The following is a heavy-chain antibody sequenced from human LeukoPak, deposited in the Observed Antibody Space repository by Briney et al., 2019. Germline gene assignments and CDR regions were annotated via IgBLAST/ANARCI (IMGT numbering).Heavy chain of an antibody. D-gene: IGHD2-15*01. Sequence: GGSLRLSCAASGLSFSSYSMTWVRQAPGKGLEWVSSISSSSSYIYYADSVKGRLTISRDNANNSLYLQMNSLRVEDTAVYYCAREVHSGYYGMDVWGQGTTVTVSS. CDR1: GLSFSSYS. V-gene: IGHV3-21*01. CDR3: AREVHSGYYGMDV. CDR2: ISSSSSYI. J-gene: IGHJ6*02.